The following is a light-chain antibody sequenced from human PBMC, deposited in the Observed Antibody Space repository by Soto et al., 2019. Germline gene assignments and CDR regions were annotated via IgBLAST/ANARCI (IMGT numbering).Light chain of an antibody. Sequence: QSALTQPPSVSGSPGQSVTISCTGTSSDIGSYNHFCWYQQAPGTAPKLMIYEVSNRPSGVPDRFSGSKSGNTASLTISGLLAEDEADYYCNSYTSSSTYVFGTGTKVTVL. J-gene: IGLJ1*01. V-gene: IGLV2-18*02. CDR2: EVS. CDR1: SSDIGSYNH. CDR3: NSYTSSSTYV.